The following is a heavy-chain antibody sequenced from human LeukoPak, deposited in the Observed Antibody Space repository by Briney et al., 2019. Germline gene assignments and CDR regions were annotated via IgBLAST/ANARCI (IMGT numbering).Heavy chain of an antibody. CDR2: ISSNGGST. CDR3: SRAMTYFFDY. CDR1: GFTFSNYA. Sequence: PGGSLRLSCAASGFTFSNYAMHWVRQAPGKGLQYVSDISSNGGSTYYADSVKGRFTISRDNSKNTLYLQMGSLRAEDMAVYYCSRAMTYFFDYWGQGTLVTVSS. J-gene: IGHJ4*02. V-gene: IGHV3-64*02.